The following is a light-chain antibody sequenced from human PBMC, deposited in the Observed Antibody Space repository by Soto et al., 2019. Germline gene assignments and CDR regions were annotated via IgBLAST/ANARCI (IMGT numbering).Light chain of an antibody. J-gene: IGKJ1*01. CDR3: QQYNDWWT. CDR1: QSVISN. CDR2: GAS. Sequence: IFMRHSPATLSGSAGEGATLSCRASQSVISNFTWYQQKPGHAPRLLIYGASTRATGVPARFSGSGSGTEFTLTISSLQSEDFAVYYCQQYNDWWTFGQGTKVDIK. V-gene: IGKV3-15*01.